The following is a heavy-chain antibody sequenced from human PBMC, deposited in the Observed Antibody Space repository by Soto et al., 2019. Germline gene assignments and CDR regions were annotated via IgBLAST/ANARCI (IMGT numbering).Heavy chain of an antibody. CDR1: GGSISSYY. CDR2: IYYSGST. J-gene: IGHJ5*02. D-gene: IGHD3-22*01. Sequence: SETLSLTCTVSGGSISSYYSRWIRQHPGKGLEWIGYIYYSGSTHYNPSLKSRVTISVDTSKNQFSLKLSSVTAADTAVYYCARVAHYDRSGYYLFDPWGQGTLVTVSS. CDR3: ARVAHYDRSGYYLFDP. V-gene: IGHV4-59*06.